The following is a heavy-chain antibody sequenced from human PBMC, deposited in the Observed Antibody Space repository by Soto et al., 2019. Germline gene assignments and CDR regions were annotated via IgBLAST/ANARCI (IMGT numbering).Heavy chain of an antibody. CDR1: GLTFSSYA. Sequence: QPGGSLRLSCAASGLTFSSYAMSWVRQAPGKGLEWVSAISGSGGSTYYADSVKGRFTISRDNSKNTLYLQMNSLRAEDTAVYYCAKDPSSSWYAPQQYFDYWGQGTLVTVSS. V-gene: IGHV3-23*01. CDR2: ISGSGGST. J-gene: IGHJ4*02. CDR3: AKDPSSSWYAPQQYFDY. D-gene: IGHD6-13*01.